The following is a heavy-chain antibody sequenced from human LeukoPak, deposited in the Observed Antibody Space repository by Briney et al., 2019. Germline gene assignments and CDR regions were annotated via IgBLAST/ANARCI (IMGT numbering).Heavy chain of an antibody. CDR1: GFTFSRYW. CDR2: INTDGRTI. D-gene: IGHD4-11*01. J-gene: IGHJ4*01. V-gene: IGHV3-74*01. CDR3: VRSAFLTTEFYFDY. Sequence: GGSLRLSCSASGFTFSRYWMHWVRQAPGKGLVWVSRINTDGRTITYADSVKGRFTISRDNAKNTLYLQMNSLRAEDTAVYYCVRSAFLTTEFYFDYWGHGTLVTVSS.